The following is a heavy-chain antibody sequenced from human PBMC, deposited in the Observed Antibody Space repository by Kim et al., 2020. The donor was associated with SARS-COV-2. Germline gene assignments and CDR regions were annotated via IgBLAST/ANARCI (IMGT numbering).Heavy chain of an antibody. Sequence: SETLSLTCTVSGGSISSYYWSWIRQPPGKGLEWIGYIYYSGSTNYNPSLKSRVTISVDTSKNQFSLKLSSVTAADTAVYYCARVIAVAGGNYFDYWGQGTLVTVSS. CDR2: IYYSGST. CDR3: ARVIAVAGGNYFDY. V-gene: IGHV4-59*01. CDR1: GGSISSYY. D-gene: IGHD6-19*01. J-gene: IGHJ4*02.